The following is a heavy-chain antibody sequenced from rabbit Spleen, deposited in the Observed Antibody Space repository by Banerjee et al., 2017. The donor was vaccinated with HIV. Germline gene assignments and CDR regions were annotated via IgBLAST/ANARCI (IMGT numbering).Heavy chain of an antibody. D-gene: IGHD3-1*01. Sequence: QEQLVESGGGLVQPEGSLTLTCKASGVSFSGSSYMCWVRQAPGKGLEWIACIDAGSSGNTYSATWAKGRFTVSRTSSTTVTLQMTSLTAADTATYFCAREKSGNHGHDLWGQGTLVTVS. J-gene: IGHJ4*01. V-gene: IGHV1S45*01. CDR2: IDAGSSGNT. CDR3: AREKSGNHGHDL. CDR1: GVSFSGSSY.